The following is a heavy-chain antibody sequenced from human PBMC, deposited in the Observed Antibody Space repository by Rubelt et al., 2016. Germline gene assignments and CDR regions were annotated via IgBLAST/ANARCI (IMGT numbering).Heavy chain of an antibody. V-gene: IGHV3-48*04. Sequence: RLSCAASGFTFSSYWMNWVRQAPGKGLEWVSYISSSSSTIYYADSVKGRFTISRDNAKNSLYLQMNSLRAEDTAVYYCARGPQRYGDYVKGYWGQGTLVTVSS. D-gene: IGHD4-17*01. CDR2: ISSSSSTI. CDR1: GFTFSSYW. CDR3: ARGPQRYGDYVKGY. J-gene: IGHJ4*02.